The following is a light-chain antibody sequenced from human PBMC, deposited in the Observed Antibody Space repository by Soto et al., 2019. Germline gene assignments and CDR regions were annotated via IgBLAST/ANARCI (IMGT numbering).Light chain of an antibody. Sequence: QSVLTQPPSASGTPGQRVTISCSGSSNNIGSNTVNWYQQLPGTAPKLLIYSYNQRPSGVPDRFSGSKSVTSASLAISGLQSEDEADYYCAAWDDSLNGYVFGTGTKLTVL. CDR3: AAWDDSLNGYV. V-gene: IGLV1-44*01. CDR2: SYN. J-gene: IGLJ1*01. CDR1: SNNIGSNT.